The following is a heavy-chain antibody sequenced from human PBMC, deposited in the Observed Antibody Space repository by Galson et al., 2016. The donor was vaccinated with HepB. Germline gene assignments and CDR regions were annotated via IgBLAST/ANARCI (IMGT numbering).Heavy chain of an antibody. CDR2: ITDNVHSP. Sequence: SLRLSCAASGFSFSDYAMSWVRQAPGKGLEWIAAITDNVHSPDYADSVRGRFTISRDNSKNMLYLQLTTLRAEDTALYYCVKDSMAYGGHWFDSWGQGTLVTVSS. CDR3: VKDSMAYGGHWFDS. CDR1: GFSFSDYA. V-gene: IGHV3-23*01. J-gene: IGHJ5*01. D-gene: IGHD4-23*01.